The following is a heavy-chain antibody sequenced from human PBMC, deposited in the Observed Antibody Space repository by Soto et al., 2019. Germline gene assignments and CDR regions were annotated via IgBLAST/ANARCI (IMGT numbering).Heavy chain of an antibody. CDR1: GFTFSDFY. J-gene: IGHJ4*02. V-gene: IGHV3-11*01. D-gene: IGHD3-3*01. Sequence: QVQLVESGGGLVKPGGSLRLSCAVSGFTFSDFYMTWIRQAPGKGLEWVSYISDSGSAMSYADSVKGRFTISRDNAKNSLYLQMNRLRADDTAVYYGAREAPYYDFWGCQSTVLDYWGQGTLVTVSS. CDR3: AREAPYYDFWGCQSTVLDY. CDR2: ISDSGSAM.